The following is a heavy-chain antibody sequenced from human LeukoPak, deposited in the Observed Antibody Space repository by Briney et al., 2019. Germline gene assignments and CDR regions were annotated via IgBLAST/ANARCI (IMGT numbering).Heavy chain of an antibody. CDR2: IYSGGST. D-gene: IGHD3-10*01. V-gene: IGHV3-53*01. CDR3: ARDVGYGSNWFDP. CDR1: GFTVSSNY. Sequence: PGGSLRLSCAASGFTVSSNYMSWVRQAPGKGLEWVSVIYSGGSTYYADSVKGRFTISRDNSKNTLYLQMNSLRAEDTAVYYCARDVGYGSNWFDPWGQGTLVTVSS. J-gene: IGHJ5*02.